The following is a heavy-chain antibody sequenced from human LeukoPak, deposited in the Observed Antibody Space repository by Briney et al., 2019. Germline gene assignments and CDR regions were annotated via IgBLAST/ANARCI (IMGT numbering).Heavy chain of an antibody. Sequence: ASVKVSCKVSGYTLTELSMHWVRQAPGKGLEWMGGFDPEDGETIYAQKFQGRVTMTEDTSTDTAYMELSSLRSEDTAVHYCATTLPSSGYYYFGYWGQGTLVTVSS. J-gene: IGHJ4*02. CDR2: FDPEDGET. CDR1: GYTLTELS. V-gene: IGHV1-24*01. CDR3: ATTLPSSGYYYFGY. D-gene: IGHD3-22*01.